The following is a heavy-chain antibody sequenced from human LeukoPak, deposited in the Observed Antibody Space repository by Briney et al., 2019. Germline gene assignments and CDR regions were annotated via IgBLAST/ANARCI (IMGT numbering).Heavy chain of an antibody. CDR2: IKEDGSEE. CDR1: GVTFCSYW. Sequence: GGSLRLSCAASGVTFCSYWMSWGRQAPGKGLEWVANIKEDGSEEYYVDSVKGRFTISRDNAKNSLYLQMNRLRAEDTAVYYCATYKNGYKRRYFDYWGRGTLVTVSS. V-gene: IGHV3-7*01. D-gene: IGHD5-24*01. CDR3: ATYKNGYKRRYFDY. J-gene: IGHJ4*02.